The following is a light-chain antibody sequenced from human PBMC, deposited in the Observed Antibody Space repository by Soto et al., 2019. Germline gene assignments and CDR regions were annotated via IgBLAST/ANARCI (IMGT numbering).Light chain of an antibody. J-gene: IGLJ1*01. V-gene: IGLV2-14*01. CDR2: EVS. Sequence: QSALTQPASVSGSPGQSITISCTGTSRDFSDHNHVPWYQQHPGKAPKLMIYEVSKRPSGVSNRFSGSKSGNTASLTISGVQAEDEYYYYCSSCTNSGVFGTGTKVTVL. CDR3: SSCTNSGV. CDR1: SRDFSDHNH.